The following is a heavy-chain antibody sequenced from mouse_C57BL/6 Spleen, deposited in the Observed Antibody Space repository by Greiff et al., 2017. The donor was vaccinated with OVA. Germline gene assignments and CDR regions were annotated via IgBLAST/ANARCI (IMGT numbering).Heavy chain of an antibody. CDR1: GYTFTSYW. J-gene: IGHJ4*01. D-gene: IGHD1-1*01. CDR2: IDPSDSYT. V-gene: IGHV1-69*01. Sequence: VKLQQPGAELVMPGASVKLSCKASGYTFTSYWMHWVKQRPGQGLEWIGEIDPSDSYTNYNQKFKGKSTLTVDKSSSTAYMQLSSLTSEDSAVYYCARRNYYGYYYAMDYWGQGTSVTVSS. CDR3: ARRNYYGYYYAMDY.